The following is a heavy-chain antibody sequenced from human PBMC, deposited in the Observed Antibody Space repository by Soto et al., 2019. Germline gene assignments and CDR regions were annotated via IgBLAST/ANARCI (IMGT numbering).Heavy chain of an antibody. CDR1: GFTFSSYS. Sequence: EVQLVESEGGLVKPGGSLRLSCAASGFTFSSYSMNWVRQAPGKGLEWVSSISSSSSYIYYADSVKGRFTISRDNAKNSPYLQMNSLRAEDTAVYYCARVGPQTLDYWGQGTLVTVSS. CDR2: ISSSSSYI. J-gene: IGHJ4*02. CDR3: ARVGPQTLDY. D-gene: IGHD3-3*01. V-gene: IGHV3-21*01.